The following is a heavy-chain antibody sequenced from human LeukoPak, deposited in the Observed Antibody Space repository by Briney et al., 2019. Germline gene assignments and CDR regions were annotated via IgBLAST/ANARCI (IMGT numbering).Heavy chain of an antibody. Sequence: ASVKVSCKASGYTFSSYGISWVRQAPGQGLEWMGWISAYNGNTNYAQKLQGRVTMTTDTSTSTAYMELRSLRSDDTAVYYCARSSNNGDYFDYWGQGTLVTVSS. D-gene: IGHD1/OR15-1a*01. CDR1: GYTFSSYG. J-gene: IGHJ4*02. CDR3: ARSSNNGDYFDY. CDR2: ISAYNGNT. V-gene: IGHV1-18*01.